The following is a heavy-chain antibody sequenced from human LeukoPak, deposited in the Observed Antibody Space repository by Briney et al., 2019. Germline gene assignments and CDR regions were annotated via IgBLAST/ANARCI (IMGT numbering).Heavy chain of an antibody. D-gene: IGHD2-2*01. CDR3: ARERQLALEY. Sequence: PSETLSHTCTVSGGSISSSSYYWGWIRQPPGKGLEWIGSIYYSGSTYYNPSLKSRVTISVDTSKNQFSLKLSSVTAADTAVYYCARERQLALEYWGQGTLVAVSS. CDR1: GGSISSSSYY. J-gene: IGHJ4*02. CDR2: IYYSGST. V-gene: IGHV4-39*07.